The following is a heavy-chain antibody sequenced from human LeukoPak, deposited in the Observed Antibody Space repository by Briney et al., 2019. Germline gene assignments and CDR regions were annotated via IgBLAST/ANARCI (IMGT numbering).Heavy chain of an antibody. Sequence: PGGSLRLSCAASGFTFSSYGMHWVRQAPGKGLEWVAFIRYDGSNKYYADSVKGRFTISRDNSKNTLYLQMNSLRAEDTAVYYCAKGQHRGAVLHYYYYMDVWGKGTTVTISS. D-gene: IGHD3-10*01. CDR1: GFTFSSYG. CDR2: IRYDGSNK. V-gene: IGHV3-30*02. J-gene: IGHJ6*03. CDR3: AKGQHRGAVLHYYYYMDV.